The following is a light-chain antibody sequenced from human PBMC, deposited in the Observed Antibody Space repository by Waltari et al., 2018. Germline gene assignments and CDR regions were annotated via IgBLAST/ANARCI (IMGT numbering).Light chain of an antibody. CDR1: SSNIGAGYA. Sequence: QSVLTQPPSVSGAPGHSVTIPCTASSSNIGAGYAVYWYQQIPGSPPKVLIYRGDNRPSGVPGRFSGSKSGTSASLSVTGLHVEDEADYFCQSYDSDLNAVLFGGGTKLTVL. V-gene: IGLV1-40*01. J-gene: IGLJ2*01. CDR2: RGD. CDR3: QSYDSDLNAVL.